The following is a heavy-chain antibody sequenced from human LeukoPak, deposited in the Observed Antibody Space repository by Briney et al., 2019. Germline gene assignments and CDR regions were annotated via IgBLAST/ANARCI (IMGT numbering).Heavy chain of an antibody. Sequence: GGSLRLSCTASGFTFSSYSLNWVRQAPGKGLEWVSSVSTGSNYIYYADSVKGRFTISRDNDKNSLYLQMNSLRAEDTAVYYCATMVDYDYVWGSYRAPLDPKTIDYWGQGTLVTVSS. CDR1: GFTFSSYS. CDR2: VSTGSNYI. V-gene: IGHV3-21*01. J-gene: IGHJ4*02. D-gene: IGHD3-16*02. CDR3: ATMVDYDYVWGSYRAPLDPKTIDY.